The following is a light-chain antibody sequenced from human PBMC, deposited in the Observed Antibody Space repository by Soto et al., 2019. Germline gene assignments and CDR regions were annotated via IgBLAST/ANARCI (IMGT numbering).Light chain of an antibody. CDR1: QSVGTY. J-gene: IGKJ1*01. CDR2: GAH. CDR3: QQYGSSVT. Sequence: ENVLTPSPGPLSFSPGERATLSFRASQSVGTYLAWYQHKPGQAPRLLISGAHNRAPGIPDRFSGSESGTDFTLRISRLEPEDFAVYYCQQYGSSVTFGQGTKVDI. V-gene: IGKV3-20*01.